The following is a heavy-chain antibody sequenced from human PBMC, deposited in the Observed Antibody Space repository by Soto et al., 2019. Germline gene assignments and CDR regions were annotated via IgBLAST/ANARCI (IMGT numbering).Heavy chain of an antibody. D-gene: IGHD6-19*01. CDR1: GFTFEDYA. CDR2: ISWNSGAI. Sequence: EVQLVESGGGLVQPGRSLRLSCAVSGFTFEDYAMIWVRQVPGKGLECVLSISWNSGAIDYAASVKGRFTISRDNAKKSLYLEMNSLRVEDTALYYCAKGARSGWPWYFDLWGRGTLVTVSS. CDR3: AKGARSGWPWYFDL. V-gene: IGHV3-9*01. J-gene: IGHJ2*01.